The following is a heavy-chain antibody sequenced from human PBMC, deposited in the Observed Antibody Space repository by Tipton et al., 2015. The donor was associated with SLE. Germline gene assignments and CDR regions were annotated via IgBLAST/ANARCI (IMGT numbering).Heavy chain of an antibody. CDR1: GGSISSYY. CDR3: AGFEYGPGRGGWYFDL. V-gene: IGHV4-4*07. CDR2: IYTSGST. Sequence: GLVKPSETLSLTCTVSGGSISSYYWSWIRQPAGKGLEWIGRIYTSGSTNYNPSLKSRFTMSVDTSKNQFSLKLSSVTAADTAVYYCAGFEYGPGRGGWYFDLWGRGTLVTASS. D-gene: IGHD3-10*01. J-gene: IGHJ2*01.